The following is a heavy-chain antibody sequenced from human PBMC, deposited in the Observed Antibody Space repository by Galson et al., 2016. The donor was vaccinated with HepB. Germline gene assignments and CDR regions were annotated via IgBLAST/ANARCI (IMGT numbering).Heavy chain of an antibody. CDR1: GGSISTYY. Sequence: SETLSLTCTVSGGSISTYYWSWIRQPPGKGLEWIGYIYYSGSTNYNPSLKSRVTISRDTSKNQFFLELTSVTAADTAVYYFARDDGFYNGMGVWGQGTTVTVAS. V-gene: IGHV4-59*01. D-gene: IGHD2-2*02. J-gene: IGHJ6*02. CDR2: IYYSGST. CDR3: ARDDGFYNGMGV.